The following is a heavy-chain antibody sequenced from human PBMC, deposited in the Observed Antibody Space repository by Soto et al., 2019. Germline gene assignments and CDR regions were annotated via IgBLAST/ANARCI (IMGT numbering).Heavy chain of an antibody. Sequence: PGGSLRLSCAASGFTFSSYSMNWVRQAPGKGLEWVSSISSSSSYIYYADSVKGRFTISRDNAKNSLYLQMNSLRAEDTAVYYCARDQRDSSSWSHYERFDYWGQGTLVTVSS. D-gene: IGHD6-13*01. CDR1: GFTFSSYS. CDR2: ISSSSSYI. V-gene: IGHV3-21*01. CDR3: ARDQRDSSSWSHYERFDY. J-gene: IGHJ4*02.